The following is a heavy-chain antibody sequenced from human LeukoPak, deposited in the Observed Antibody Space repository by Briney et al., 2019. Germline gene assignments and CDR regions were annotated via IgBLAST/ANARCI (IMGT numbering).Heavy chain of an antibody. D-gene: IGHD3-10*01. CDR3: ARASYYYGSGSYPSYWFDP. CDR1: GFTFSSYW. Sequence: GGSQRLSCAASGFTFSSYWMSWVRQAPGKGLEWVANIKQDGTEKDYVDSVKGRFTISRYNAKNSLYLQMNSLRAEDTAVYYCARASYYYGSGSYPSYWFDPWGQGTLVTASS. V-gene: IGHV3-7*01. J-gene: IGHJ5*02. CDR2: IKQDGTEK.